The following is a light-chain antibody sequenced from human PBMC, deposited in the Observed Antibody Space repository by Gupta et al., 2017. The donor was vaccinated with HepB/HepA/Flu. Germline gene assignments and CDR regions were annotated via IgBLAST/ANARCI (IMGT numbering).Light chain of an antibody. CDR2: DVS. Sequence: QSALTQPASVSGSPGQSITISCTGTSRDIGNYDYVSWYQQHPGKAPKLMIFDVSYRPSGVSSRFSCSKSGNTASMTISGLQAEDEADYYCSSYASSSTLVVFGGGTKLTVL. J-gene: IGLJ2*01. CDR1: SRDIGNYDY. V-gene: IGLV2-14*03. CDR3: SSYASSSTLVV.